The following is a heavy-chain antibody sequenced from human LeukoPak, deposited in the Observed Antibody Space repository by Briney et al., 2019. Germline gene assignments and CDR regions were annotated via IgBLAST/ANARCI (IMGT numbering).Heavy chain of an antibody. CDR3: ARVYYDFWSGLSGMDV. CDR1: GFTFSSYA. J-gene: IGHJ6*02. D-gene: IGHD3-3*01. Sequence: PGGSLRLSCAASGFTFSSYAMHWVRQAPGKGLEYVSAISSNGGSTYYANSVKGRFTISRDNSKNTLYLQMGSLRAEDMAVYYCARVYYDFWSGLSGMDVWGQGTTVTVSS. V-gene: IGHV3-64*01. CDR2: ISSNGGST.